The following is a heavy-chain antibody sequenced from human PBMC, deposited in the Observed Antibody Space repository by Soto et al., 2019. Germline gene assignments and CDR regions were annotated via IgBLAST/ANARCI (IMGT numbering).Heavy chain of an antibody. CDR1: GFTFSSYA. CDR3: VKGIGHWGPTYLDY. D-gene: IGHD7-27*01. CDR2: ISNNGDIT. V-gene: IGHV3-64D*08. Sequence: GGSLRLSCSASGFTFSSYAIHWVRQAPGKGLEYVSVISNNGDITYYADSVKDRFTISRDNSKNTLYLQMSSLRTEDTAVYYCVKGIGHWGPTYLDYWGQGTLVTVSS. J-gene: IGHJ4*02.